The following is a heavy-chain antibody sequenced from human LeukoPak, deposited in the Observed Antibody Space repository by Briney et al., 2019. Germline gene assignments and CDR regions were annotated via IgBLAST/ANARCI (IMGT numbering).Heavy chain of an antibody. D-gene: IGHD6-13*01. CDR3: AKAGYSSSWYEYGWFDP. CDR1: GFTFSSYA. Sequence: GGSLRLSCAASGFTFSSYAMSWVRQAPGKGLEWASAISGSGGSTYYADSVKGRFTISRDNSKNTLYLQMNSLRAEDTAVYYCAKAGYSSSWYEYGWFDPWGQGTLVTVSS. V-gene: IGHV3-23*01. CDR2: ISGSGGST. J-gene: IGHJ5*02.